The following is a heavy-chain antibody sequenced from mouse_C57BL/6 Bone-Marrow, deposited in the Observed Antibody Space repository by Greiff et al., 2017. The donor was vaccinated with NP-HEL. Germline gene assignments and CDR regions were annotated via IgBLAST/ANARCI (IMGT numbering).Heavy chain of an antibody. CDR3: ARQTAQATLFDY. CDR2: IYPRSGNT. D-gene: IGHD3-2*02. Sequence: QVQLKQSGAELARPGASVKLSCKASGYTFTSYGISWVKQRTGQGLEWIGEIYPRSGNTYYNEKFKGKATLTADKSSSTAYMELRSLTSEDSAVYFCARQTAQATLFDYWGQGTTLTVSS. CDR1: GYTFTSYG. V-gene: IGHV1-81*01. J-gene: IGHJ2*01.